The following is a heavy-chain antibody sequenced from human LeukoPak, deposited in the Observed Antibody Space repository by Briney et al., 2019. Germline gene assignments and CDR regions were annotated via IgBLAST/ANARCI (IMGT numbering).Heavy chain of an antibody. Sequence: GGSLRLSCAGSGFPFSSYAMSWVRQAPGKGLEWVSGISGSGGSTYYADSVKGRFTISRDNSKKMLYLQMNSLRAEDTAVYYCAKGRGSGWYYFDHWGQGTLVTVSS. CDR1: GFPFSSYA. V-gene: IGHV3-23*01. CDR3: AKGRGSGWYYFDH. D-gene: IGHD6-19*01. CDR2: ISGSGGST. J-gene: IGHJ4*02.